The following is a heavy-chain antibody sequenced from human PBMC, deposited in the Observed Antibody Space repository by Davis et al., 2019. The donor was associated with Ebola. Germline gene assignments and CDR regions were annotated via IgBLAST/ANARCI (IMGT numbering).Heavy chain of an antibody. D-gene: IGHD4-23*01. CDR1: GFTFSSYA. Sequence: GESLKISCAASGFTFSSYAMNWVRQAPGKGLEWVSLISGSGGRTYNADSVKGRFTISRDNSRNTLYLQMNSLRAEDTAVYYCAKHPGAMTTVVSWDFDYWGQGTLVTVSS. V-gene: IGHV3-23*01. CDR2: ISGSGGRT. CDR3: AKHPGAMTTVVSWDFDY. J-gene: IGHJ4*02.